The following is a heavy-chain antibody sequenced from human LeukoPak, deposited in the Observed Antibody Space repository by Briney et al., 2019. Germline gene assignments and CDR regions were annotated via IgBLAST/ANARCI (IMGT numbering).Heavy chain of an antibody. D-gene: IGHD3-10*01. V-gene: IGHV1-24*01. CDR2: FDPEDGET. CDR1: GYTLTELS. Sequence: RASVKVSCKVSGYTLTELSMHWVRQAPGKGLEWMGGFDPEDGETIYAQKFQGRVTMTEDTSTDTAYMELSSLRSEDTAVYYCATARVLWFGELSHFFDYWGQGTLVTVSS. CDR3: ATARVLWFGELSHFFDY. J-gene: IGHJ4*02.